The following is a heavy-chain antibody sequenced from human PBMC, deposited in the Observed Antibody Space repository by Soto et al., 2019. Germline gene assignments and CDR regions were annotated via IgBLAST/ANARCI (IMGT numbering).Heavy chain of an antibody. CDR3: ARPYCNSNSCHNLLDS. CDR1: GYIFTDYY. D-gene: IGHD2-2*01. V-gene: IGHV1-2*02. Sequence: ASVKVSCKASGYIFTDYYINWVRQAPGQGLEWMGWINPKSGDTDYAQNFQGIVTMTTDTSITTAYMELSRLRSDDTAVYYCARPYCNSNSCHNLLDSWGQGPLVTVYS. CDR2: INPKSGDT. J-gene: IGHJ5*01.